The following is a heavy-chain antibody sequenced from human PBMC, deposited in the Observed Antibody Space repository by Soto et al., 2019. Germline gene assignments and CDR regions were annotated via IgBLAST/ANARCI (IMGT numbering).Heavy chain of an antibody. CDR1: GYTFTSYA. V-gene: IGHV1-3*01. CDR3: ARDLFLSRYYYDSSGHFDY. CDR2: INAGNGNT. J-gene: IGHJ4*02. D-gene: IGHD3-22*01. Sequence: ASVKVSCKASGYTFTSYAMHWVRQAPGQRLEWMGWINAGNGNTKYSQKFQGRVTITTDTSASTAYMELSSLRSEDTAVYYCARDLFLSRYYYDSSGHFDYWGQGTLVTVSS.